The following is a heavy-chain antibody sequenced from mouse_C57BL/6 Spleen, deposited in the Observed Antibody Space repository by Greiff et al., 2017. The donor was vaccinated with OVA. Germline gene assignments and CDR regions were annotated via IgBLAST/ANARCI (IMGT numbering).Heavy chain of an antibody. CDR1: GYAFSSYW. J-gene: IGHJ3*01. Sequence: QVQLQQSGAELVKPGASVKISCKASGYAFSSYWMNWVKQRPGKGLEWIGQIYPGDGDTNYNGKFKGKATLTADKSSSTAYMQLSSLTSEDSAVYFCARREDPFYDYGFAYWGQGTLGTVSA. CDR3: ARREDPFYDYGFAY. D-gene: IGHD2-4*01. CDR2: IYPGDGDT. V-gene: IGHV1-80*01.